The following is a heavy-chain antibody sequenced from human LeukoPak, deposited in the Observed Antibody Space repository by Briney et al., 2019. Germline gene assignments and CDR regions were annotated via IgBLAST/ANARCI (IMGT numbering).Heavy chain of an antibody. CDR1: GGSISSYY. V-gene: IGHV4-4*07. Sequence: PSETLSLICTVSGGSISSYYWSWIRQPAGKGLEWIGRIYSNGITNYNPSLKSRVTMSVDTSKKEFSLKLSSVTAADTAVYYCASSPNFYYYYMDVWGKGTTVTVSS. CDR2: IYSNGIT. J-gene: IGHJ6*03. CDR3: ASSPNFYYYYMDV.